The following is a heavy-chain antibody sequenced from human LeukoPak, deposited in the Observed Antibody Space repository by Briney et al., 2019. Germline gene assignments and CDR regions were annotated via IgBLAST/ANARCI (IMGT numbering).Heavy chain of an antibody. J-gene: IGHJ4*02. CDR1: GYTFTSYG. CDR2: ISAYNGNT. Sequence: ASVKVSCKASGYTFTSYGISWVRQAPGQGLEWMGWISAYNGNTNYAQKLQGRVTMTTDTSTGTAYMELRSLRSDDTAVYYCARDQRSYYYGSRMDYWGQGTLVTVSS. CDR3: ARDQRSYYYGSRMDY. D-gene: IGHD3-10*01. V-gene: IGHV1-18*01.